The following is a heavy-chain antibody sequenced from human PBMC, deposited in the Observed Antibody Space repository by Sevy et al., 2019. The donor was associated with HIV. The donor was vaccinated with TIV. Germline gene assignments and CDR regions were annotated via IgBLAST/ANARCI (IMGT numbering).Heavy chain of an antibody. D-gene: IGHD3-3*01. V-gene: IGHV7-4-1*04. J-gene: IGHJ5*02. Sequence: ASVKVSCKASGDTFSGSALGWVRQAPGQGLEWMGWINTNSGNPTYAQGFKGRFVFSLDTSVRMAYLQISSLKSEDTAVYYCARVPTIFTEVNWFDPWGQGTLVTVSS. CDR1: GDTFSGSA. CDR2: INTNSGNP. CDR3: ARVPTIFTEVNWFDP.